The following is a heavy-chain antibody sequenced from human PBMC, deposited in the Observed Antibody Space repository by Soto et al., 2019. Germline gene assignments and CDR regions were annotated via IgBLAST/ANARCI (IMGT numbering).Heavy chain of an antibody. CDR1: GFTFSGYA. Sequence: PGGSLRLSCAASGFTFSGYAMSWVRQAPGKGLVWVSSITMSADGTYYTDSVKGRFTISRDSSKNTVFLQTNSLRAEDTAIYYCTRTLANFDYWGQGILVTVSS. J-gene: IGHJ4*02. V-gene: IGHV3-23*01. CDR2: ITMSADGT. CDR3: TRTLANFDY.